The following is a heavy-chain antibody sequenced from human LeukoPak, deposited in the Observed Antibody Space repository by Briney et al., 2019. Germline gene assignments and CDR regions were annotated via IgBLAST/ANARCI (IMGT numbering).Heavy chain of an antibody. CDR3: ANDVAVAGIVGY. J-gene: IGHJ4*02. CDR1: GFTVSSHF. D-gene: IGHD6-19*01. Sequence: GGSLRLSCAASGFTVSSHFMTWVRKAPGKGLESVSVIYSGGSTYYADSVKGRFTISRDNSKNTLYLQMNSLRAEDTAVYYCANDVAVAGIVGYWGQGTLVTVSS. V-gene: IGHV3-53*01. CDR2: IYSGGST.